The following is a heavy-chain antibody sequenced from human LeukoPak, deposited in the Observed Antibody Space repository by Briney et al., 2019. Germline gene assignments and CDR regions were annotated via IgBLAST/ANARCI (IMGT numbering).Heavy chain of an antibody. CDR1: GYTFTSYY. V-gene: IGHV1-46*01. CDR3: ARHYDILTGQTLGRPREYYYYGMDV. CDR2: INPSGGST. J-gene: IGHJ6*02. D-gene: IGHD3-9*01. Sequence: ASVKVSCKASGYTFTSYYMHWVRQAPGQGLEWMGIINPSGGSTSYAQKFQGRVTMTRDTTTSTVYMELSSLRSEETAVYYCARHYDILTGQTLGRPREYYYYGMDVWGQGTTVTVSS.